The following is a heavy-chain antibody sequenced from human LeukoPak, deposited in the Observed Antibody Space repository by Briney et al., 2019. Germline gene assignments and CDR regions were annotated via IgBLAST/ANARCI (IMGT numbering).Heavy chain of an antibody. CDR3: ARGIYFHDTSGYPDH. J-gene: IGHJ4*02. CDR1: GDSISSDGYY. Sequence: SETLSLTCTVSGDSISSDGYYWNWIRQHPGEGLEWIGYIYTSGSTYYNPSLKNRVSISVDSSKNQFSLQLTSVAAADTAVYYCARGIYFHDTSGYPDHWGQGTLVTVSS. CDR2: IYTSGST. D-gene: IGHD3-22*01. V-gene: IGHV4-31*03.